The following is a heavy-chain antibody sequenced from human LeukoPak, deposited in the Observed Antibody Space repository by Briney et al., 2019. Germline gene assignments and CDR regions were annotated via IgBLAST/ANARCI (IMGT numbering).Heavy chain of an antibody. CDR3: AKALVLTVAGTYYVDH. D-gene: IGHD6-19*01. V-gene: IGHV3-30*02. Sequence: GGSLRLSCVGSGFTLTNYSMNWVRQAPGKGLEWVAFIRFDESRTFYGDSVKGRFIISRDNSENTLFLHMHSLRPEDTAVYYCAKALVLTVAGTYYVDHWGQGTLVTVSS. CDR2: IRFDESRT. J-gene: IGHJ4*02. CDR1: GFTLTNYS.